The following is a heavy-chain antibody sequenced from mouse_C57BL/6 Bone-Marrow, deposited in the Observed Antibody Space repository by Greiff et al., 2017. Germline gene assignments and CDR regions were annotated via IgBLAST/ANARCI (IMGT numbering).Heavy chain of an antibody. CDR3: ASSGVRGAWFAY. D-gene: IGHD4-1*01. Sequence: QVQLQQSGTELVKPGASVKLSCKASGYTFTSYWMPWVKQRPGQGLEWIGNINPSNGGTNYNEKFKSKATMTVDKSSSTAYMQLSSLTSEDSAVDYCASSGVRGAWFAYWGQGTLVTVSA. V-gene: IGHV1-53*01. CDR1: GYTFTSYW. CDR2: INPSNGGT. J-gene: IGHJ3*01.